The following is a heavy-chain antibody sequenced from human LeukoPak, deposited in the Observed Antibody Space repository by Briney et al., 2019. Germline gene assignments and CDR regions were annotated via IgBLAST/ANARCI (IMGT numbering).Heavy chain of an antibody. CDR3: ARGPRGYCSSTSCSPFGY. V-gene: IGHV1-18*04. Sequence: ASVKVSCKASGYTFTSYGISWVRQAPGQGLEWMGWISAYNGNTNYAQKLQGRVTMTTDTSTSTAYMELRSLRSDDTAVYYCARGPRGYCSSTSCSPFGYWGQGTLVTVSS. CDR2: ISAYNGNT. J-gene: IGHJ4*02. CDR1: GYTFTSYG. D-gene: IGHD2-2*01.